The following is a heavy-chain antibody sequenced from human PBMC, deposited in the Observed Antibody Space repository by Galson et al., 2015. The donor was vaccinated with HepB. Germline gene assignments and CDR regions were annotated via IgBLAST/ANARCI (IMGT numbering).Heavy chain of an antibody. CDR2: IYHSGST. D-gene: IGHD3-22*01. J-gene: IGHJ2*01. CDR1: GYSISSRYY. CDR3: ARLSGWDYDSSGPDWYFDL. V-gene: IGHV4-38-2*01. Sequence: VSGYSISSRYYWGWIRQPPGKGLEWIGNIYHSGSTYYNPSLKSRVTISVDTSKNQFSLKLSSVTAADTAVYYCARLSGWDYDSSGPDWYFDLWGRGTLVTVSS.